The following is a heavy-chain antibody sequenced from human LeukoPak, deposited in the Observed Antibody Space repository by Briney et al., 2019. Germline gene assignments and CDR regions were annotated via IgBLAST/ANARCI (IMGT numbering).Heavy chain of an antibody. V-gene: IGHV4-38-2*01. J-gene: IGHJ4*02. CDR2: IYHSGST. CDR3: ARRTYGFSPFDY. Sequence: PPETLSLTCAVSSYSISSGYYWGWIRQPPGKGLEWIGSIYHSGSTYYNPSLKSRVTISVDTSKNQFSLKLSSMTAADTAVYYCARRTYGFSPFDYWGQGTLVTVSS. CDR1: SYSISSGYY. D-gene: IGHD3-10*01.